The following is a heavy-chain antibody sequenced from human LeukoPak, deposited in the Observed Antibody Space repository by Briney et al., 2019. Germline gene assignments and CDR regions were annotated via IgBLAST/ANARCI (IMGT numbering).Heavy chain of an antibody. CDR3: AKESKGLDI. Sequence: GGSLRLSCAASGFTLSSYAMHWVRQAPGKGLGWVVVVWTDGSNNFYADRFTISRYISKNTLYLHMNSLTAGDTAVYYCAKESKGLDIWGQGTMVTVSS. J-gene: IGHJ3*02. V-gene: IGHV3-33*06. CDR2: VWTDGSNN. CDR1: GFTLSSYA.